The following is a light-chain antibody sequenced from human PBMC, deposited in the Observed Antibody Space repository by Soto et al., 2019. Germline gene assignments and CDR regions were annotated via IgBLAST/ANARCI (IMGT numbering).Light chain of an antibody. Sequence: DIQMTQSPSTLSASVGDRVTINCRASQSIRSLLAWYQQKPGQAPKVLIYDASSLGSGVPSRFSGSGSGTEFTLTISSLQPDDFATYFCQQYQTYSTFGQGTRLEI. CDR3: QQYQTYST. J-gene: IGKJ5*01. CDR1: QSIRSL. CDR2: DAS. V-gene: IGKV1-5*01.